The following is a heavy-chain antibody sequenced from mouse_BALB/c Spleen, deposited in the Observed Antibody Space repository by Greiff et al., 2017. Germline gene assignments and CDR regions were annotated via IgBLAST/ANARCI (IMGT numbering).Heavy chain of an antibody. CDR2: IDPANGNT. D-gene: IGHD1-1*01. CDR3: ARNHYYGSSYAMDY. V-gene: IGHV14-3*02. CDR1: GFNIKDTY. Sequence: EVKLVESGAELVKPGASVKLSCTASGFNIKDTYMHWVKQRPEQGLEWIGRIDPANGNTKYDPKFQGKATITADTSSNTAYLQLSSLTSEDTAVYYCARNHYYGSSYAMDYWGQGTSVTVSS. J-gene: IGHJ4*01.